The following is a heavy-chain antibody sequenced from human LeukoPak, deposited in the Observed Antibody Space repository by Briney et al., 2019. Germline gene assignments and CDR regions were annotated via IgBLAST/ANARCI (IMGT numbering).Heavy chain of an antibody. D-gene: IGHD6-6*01. J-gene: IGHJ5*02. V-gene: IGHV3-21*01. CDR2: ISSSSSYI. CDR1: GFTFSSYS. Sequence: GGSLRLSCAASGFTFSSYSMNWVRQAPGKGLEWVSSISSSSSYIYYADSVKGRFTISRDNAKNSLYLQMNSLRAEDTAVYYCARDSEWYSSSPRFDPWGQGTLVTVSS. CDR3: ARDSEWYSSSPRFDP.